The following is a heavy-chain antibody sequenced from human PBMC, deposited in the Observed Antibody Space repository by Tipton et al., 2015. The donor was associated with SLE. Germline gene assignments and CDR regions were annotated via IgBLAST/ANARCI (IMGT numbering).Heavy chain of an antibody. CDR1: GGSIRSCY. CDR3: ARSQQLSCMDV. V-gene: IGHV4-59*01. J-gene: IGHJ6*03. Sequence: GLVKPSETLSLTCTVSGGSIRSCYWSWIRQPPGKGLEWIGYIYYSGSTNYNPSLKSRVTISVDTSKNQFSLKLSSVTAADTAVYYCARSQQLSCMDVWGKGTTVTGSS. CDR2: IYYSGST. D-gene: IGHD6-13*01.